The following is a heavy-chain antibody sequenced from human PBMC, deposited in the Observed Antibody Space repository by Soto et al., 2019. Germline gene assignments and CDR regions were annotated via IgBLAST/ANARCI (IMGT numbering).Heavy chain of an antibody. CDR2: INPKNGDT. CDR1: GYFFNDYH. D-gene: IGHD3-3*02. J-gene: IGHJ4*02. Sequence: ASVKVSCKTSGYFFNDYHMHWVRKAPGQGLEWMGWINPKNGDTNYAQKFQDRVTMTRDTSISTVYIELSRLTSDDTAVYYCARVAGGSNIAAVLLDHWGQGTLVTVSS. V-gene: IGHV1-2*02. CDR3: ARVAGGSNIAAVLLDH.